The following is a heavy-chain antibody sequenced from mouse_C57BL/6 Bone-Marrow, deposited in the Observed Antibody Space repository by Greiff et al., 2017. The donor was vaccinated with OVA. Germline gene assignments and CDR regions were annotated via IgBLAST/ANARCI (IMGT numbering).Heavy chain of an antibody. CDR1: GFTFSNYW. Sequence: EVMLVESGGGLVQPGGSMKLSCVASGFTFSNYWMNWVRQSPEKGLEWVAQIRLKSDNYATHYAESVKGRFTISRDDSKSSVYLQMNNLRAEDTGIYYCTVYYSFAYWGQGTLVTVSA. J-gene: IGHJ3*01. V-gene: IGHV6-3*01. CDR2: IRLKSDNYAT. D-gene: IGHD2-1*01. CDR3: TVYYSFAY.